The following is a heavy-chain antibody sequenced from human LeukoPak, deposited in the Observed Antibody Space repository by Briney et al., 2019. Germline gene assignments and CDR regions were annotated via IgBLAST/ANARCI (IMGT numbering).Heavy chain of an antibody. Sequence: GASVKVSCKTSGYTFSNHGISWVRQAPGQGLEWMGWISGYNGNTNYVQKFRGRITMTTDTSTSTAYLQLRSLSSDDTALYYCARDLSLGRHDAGEPFDSWGQGTLVTVSS. V-gene: IGHV1-18*01. D-gene: IGHD4-17*01. CDR1: GYTFSNHG. CDR3: ARDLSLGRHDAGEPFDS. CDR2: ISGYNGNT. J-gene: IGHJ4*02.